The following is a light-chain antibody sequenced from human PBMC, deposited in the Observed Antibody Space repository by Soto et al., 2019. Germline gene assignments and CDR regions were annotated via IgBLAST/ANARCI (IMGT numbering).Light chain of an antibody. CDR3: QQDDSVPYT. V-gene: IGKV4-1*01. Sequence: DIVMTQSPDSLAVSLGERAAINCKSSQNVLFTSNNKNYLAWYQQQPRQPPKLLIFWASSRRAGVPDRLSGRGSGKDFTTIISSVQAEDVAVYYCQQDDSVPYTFGQGTKLEIK. J-gene: IGKJ2*01. CDR1: QNVLFTSNNKNY. CDR2: WAS.